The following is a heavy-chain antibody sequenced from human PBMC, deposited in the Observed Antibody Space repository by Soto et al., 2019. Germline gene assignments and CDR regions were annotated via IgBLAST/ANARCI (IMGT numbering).Heavy chain of an antibody. Sequence: GGSLRLSCAASGFTVSSNYMSWVRQAPGKGLEWVSVIYSGGSTYYADSVKGRFTISRDNSKNTLYLQMNSLRAEDTAVYYCARVFLVPAVMWLDGYNSYGREVGGQGPRFTVSS. CDR1: GFTVSSNY. V-gene: IGHV3-66*01. J-gene: IGHJ6*02. CDR2: IYSGGST. CDR3: ARVFLVPAVMWLDGYNSYGREV. D-gene: IGHD2-2*01.